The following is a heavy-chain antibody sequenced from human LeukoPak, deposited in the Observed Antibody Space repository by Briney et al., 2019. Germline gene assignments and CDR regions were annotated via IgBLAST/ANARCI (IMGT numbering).Heavy chain of an antibody. Sequence: GRSLRLSCAASAFTFSNYAMHWVRQAPGKGPEWVAVVSYGGTNKHYADSVKGRFTISRDNSNNMVYLQMDSLSTENTAVSYCEKVTYAYGDYAGPFDCWGQGTLVTVSS. CDR3: EKVTYAYGDYAGPFDC. V-gene: IGHV3-30*18. J-gene: IGHJ4*02. D-gene: IGHD4-17*01. CDR1: AFTFSNYA. CDR2: VSYGGTNK.